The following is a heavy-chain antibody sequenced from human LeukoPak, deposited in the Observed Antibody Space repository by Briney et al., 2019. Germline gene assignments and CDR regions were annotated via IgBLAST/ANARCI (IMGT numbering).Heavy chain of an antibody. CDR1: GFTFSSYA. J-gene: IGHJ4*02. CDR3: AKASGGSTIFGVYDY. Sequence: GGSLRLSCAASGFTFSSYAMSWVRQAPGKGLEWVSAISGSGGSTYYADSVKGRFTISRDNSKNTLYLQMNSPRAEDTAVYYCAKASGGSTIFGVYDYWGQGTLVTVSS. D-gene: IGHD3-3*01. V-gene: IGHV3-23*01. CDR2: ISGSGGST.